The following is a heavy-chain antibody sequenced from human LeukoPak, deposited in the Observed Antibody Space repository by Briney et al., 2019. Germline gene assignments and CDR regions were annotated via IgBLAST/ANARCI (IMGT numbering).Heavy chain of an antibody. CDR3: ARDQVYYGSGSFSSH. J-gene: IGHJ4*02. CDR2: IIPIFGTA. V-gene: IGHV1-69*13. Sequence: ASVKVSCKASGGTFSSYAISWVRQAPGQGLEWMGGIIPIFGTANYAQKFQGRVTITADESTSTAYMELSSLRSEDTAVYYCARDQVYYGSGSFSSHWGQGTLVTVSS. CDR1: GGTFSSYA. D-gene: IGHD3-10*01.